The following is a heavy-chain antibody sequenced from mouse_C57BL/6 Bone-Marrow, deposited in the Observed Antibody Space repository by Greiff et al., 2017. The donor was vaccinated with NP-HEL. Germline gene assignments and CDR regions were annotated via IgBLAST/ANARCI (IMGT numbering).Heavy chain of an antibody. CDR1: GFTFSSYG. D-gene: IGHD1-1*01. V-gene: IGHV5-6*01. CDR3: ARRIYYGSSSYAMDY. Sequence: EVHLVESGGDLVKPGGSLKLSCAASGFTFSSYGMSWVRQTPDKRLEWVATISSGGSYTYYPDSVKGRFTISRDNAKNTLYLQMSSLKSEDTAMYYYARRIYYGSSSYAMDYWGQGTSVTVSS. CDR2: ISSGGSYT. J-gene: IGHJ4*01.